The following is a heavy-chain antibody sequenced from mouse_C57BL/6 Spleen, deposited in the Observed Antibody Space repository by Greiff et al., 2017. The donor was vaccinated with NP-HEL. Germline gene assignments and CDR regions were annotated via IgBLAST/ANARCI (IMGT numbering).Heavy chain of an antibody. CDR2: ISYSGST. CDR1: GYSITSDY. CDR3: ARSCSSYWYFDV. J-gene: IGHJ1*03. D-gene: IGHD1-1*01. V-gene: IGHV3-8*01. Sequence: EVKLQASGPGLAKPSQTLSLTCSVTGYSITSDYWHWIRNVPGNKLEYMGYISYSGSTSYNPSLNSRISLTRDTSKNQYYLQLNSVTTEDTATYSCARSCSSYWYFDVWGTGTTVTVSS.